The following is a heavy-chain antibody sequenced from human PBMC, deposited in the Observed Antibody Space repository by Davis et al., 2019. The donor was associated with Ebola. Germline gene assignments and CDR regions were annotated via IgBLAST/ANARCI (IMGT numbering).Heavy chain of an antibody. J-gene: IGHJ6*02. CDR2: IYRGGPT. CDR1: GLSVSSNH. CDR3: AREGDTAMELYYYGMDV. V-gene: IGHV3-66*02. Sequence: GESLKISCAASGLSVSSNHMSWVRRAPGKGLEWVSVIYRGGPTHYADSVKGRFTISRDNSKNTLYLQMNSLRAEDTAVYYCAREGDTAMELYYYGMDVWGQGTTVTVSS. D-gene: IGHD5-18*01.